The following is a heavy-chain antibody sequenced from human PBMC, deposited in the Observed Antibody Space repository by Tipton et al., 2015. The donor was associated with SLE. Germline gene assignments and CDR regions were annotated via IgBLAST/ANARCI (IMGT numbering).Heavy chain of an antibody. D-gene: IGHD3-22*01. CDR1: GGSFSGYY. J-gene: IGHJ4*02. V-gene: IGHV4-34*01. Sequence: TLSLTCAVYGGSFSGYYWSWIRQPPGKGLEWIGEINHSGSTNYNPSLKSRVTISVDTSKNQFSLKLSSVTAADTAVYYCARHPYYYDSSGSFDYWGQGTLVTVSS. CDR2: INHSGST. CDR3: ARHPYYYDSSGSFDY.